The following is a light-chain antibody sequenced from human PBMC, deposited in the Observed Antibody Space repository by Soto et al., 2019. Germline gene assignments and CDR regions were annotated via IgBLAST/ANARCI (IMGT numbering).Light chain of an antibody. V-gene: IGLV2-14*01. CDR3: VSFTSSTTYV. CDR2: EVS. CDR1: SSDVGSYDH. J-gene: IGLJ1*01. Sequence: QSVLTQPASVSGSPGQSITISCSGTSSDVGSYDHVAWYQQFPGKTPKLTIYEVSNRPSGVSSRFSGSKSGSTASLIISRLQTEDEADYYCVSFTSSTTYVFGSGTKLTVL.